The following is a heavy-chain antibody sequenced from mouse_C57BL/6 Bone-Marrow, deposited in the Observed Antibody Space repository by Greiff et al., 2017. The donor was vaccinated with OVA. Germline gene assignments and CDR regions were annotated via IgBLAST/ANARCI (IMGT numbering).Heavy chain of an antibody. CDR1: GYTFTDYN. V-gene: IGHV1-18*01. J-gene: IGHJ1*03. Sequence: EVMLVESGPELVKPGASVKIPCKASGYTFTDYNMDWVKQSHGKSLEWIGDINPNNGGTIYNQKFKGKATLTVDKSSSTAYMELRSLTSEDTAVYYGARDFRGWYFYVWGTGTTVTVSS. CDR2: INPNNGGT. CDR3: ARDFRGWYFYV. D-gene: IGHD3-2*02.